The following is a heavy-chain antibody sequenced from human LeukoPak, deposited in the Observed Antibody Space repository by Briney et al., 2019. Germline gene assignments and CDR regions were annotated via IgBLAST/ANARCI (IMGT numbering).Heavy chain of an antibody. CDR3: ARDDVVPAAYYYYGMDV. CDR2: IYSDGST. V-gene: IGHV3-66*01. Sequence: PGGSLRLSCAASGFTVSSNYMSWVRQAPGKGLEWVSVIYSDGSTFYADSVKGRFTISRDNSKNTLYLQMNSLRAEDTAAYYCARDDVVPAAYYYYGMDVWGQGTTVTVSS. D-gene: IGHD2-2*01. CDR1: GFTVSSNY. J-gene: IGHJ6*02.